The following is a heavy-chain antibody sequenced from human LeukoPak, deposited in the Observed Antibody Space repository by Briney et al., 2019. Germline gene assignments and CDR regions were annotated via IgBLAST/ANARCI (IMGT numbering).Heavy chain of an antibody. V-gene: IGHV4-61*02. J-gene: IGHJ5*02. Sequence: PSQTLSLTCTVSGGSISSGSYYWSRIRQPAGKGLEWIGRIYTSGSTNYNPSLKSRVTISVDTSKNQLSLKLSSVTAADTAVYYCARDFRYGSGSYYNPPGFDPWGQGTLVTVSS. CDR1: GGSISSGSYY. D-gene: IGHD3-10*01. CDR2: IYTSGST. CDR3: ARDFRYGSGSYYNPPGFDP.